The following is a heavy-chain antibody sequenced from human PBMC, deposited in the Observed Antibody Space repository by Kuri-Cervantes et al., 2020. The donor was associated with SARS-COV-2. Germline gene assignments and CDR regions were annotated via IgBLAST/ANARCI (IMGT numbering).Heavy chain of an antibody. CDR3: ARSYSGSYFNAFDI. CDR1: GFTFSSYW. CDR2: IYSGGST. Sequence: GGSLRLSCAASGFTFSSYWMHWVRQAPGKGLVWVSVIYSGGSTYYADSVKGRFTISRDNSKNTLYLQMNSLRAEDTAVYYCARSYSGSYFNAFDIWGQGTMVTVSS. D-gene: IGHD1-26*01. J-gene: IGHJ3*02. V-gene: IGHV3-66*02.